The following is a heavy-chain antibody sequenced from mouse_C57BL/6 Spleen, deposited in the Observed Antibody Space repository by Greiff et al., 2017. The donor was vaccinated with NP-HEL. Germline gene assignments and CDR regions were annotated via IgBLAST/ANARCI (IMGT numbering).Heavy chain of an antibody. CDR3: ARWDYYGSSYWYFDV. CDR1: GYSFTGYY. CDR2: INPSTGGT. V-gene: IGHV1-42*01. Sequence: EVQLQQSGPELVKPGASVKISCKASGYSFTGYYMNWVKQSPEKSLEWIGEINPSTGGTTYNQKFKAKATLTVDKSSSTAYMQLKSLTSEDSAVYYCARWDYYGSSYWYFDVWGTGTTVTVSS. D-gene: IGHD1-1*01. J-gene: IGHJ1*03.